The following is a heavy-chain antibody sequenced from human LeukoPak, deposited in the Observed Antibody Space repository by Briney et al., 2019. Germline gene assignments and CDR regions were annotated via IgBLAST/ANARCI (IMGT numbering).Heavy chain of an antibody. V-gene: IGHV1-69*01. J-gene: IGHJ4*02. CDR1: GGTFSSYA. CDR2: IIPIFGTA. D-gene: IGHD6-6*01. Sequence: SVKVSCKASGGTFSSYAISWVRQAPGQGLEWMGGIIPIFGTANYAQKFQGRVTITADESTSTAYMELSSLRSEDTAVYYCASSSSSHYYSFDYWGQGTLVTVSS. CDR3: ASSSSSHYYSFDY.